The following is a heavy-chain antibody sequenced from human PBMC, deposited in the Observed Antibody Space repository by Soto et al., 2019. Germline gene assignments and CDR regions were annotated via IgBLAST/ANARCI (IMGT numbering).Heavy chain of an antibody. CDR3: ARGGRAYSSGWYGDYYYGMHV. CDR1: GYSFTGYY. Sequence: VASVKVSCKASGYSFTGYYIHWVRQPPGQGLEWMGWINPNSGGTNFAQKFQGWVTMTRDTSITTAYMELSRLRSDDTAVYYCARGGRAYSSGWYGDYYYGMHVWGQGTTVTVSS. D-gene: IGHD6-19*01. V-gene: IGHV1-2*04. CDR2: INPNSGGT. J-gene: IGHJ6*02.